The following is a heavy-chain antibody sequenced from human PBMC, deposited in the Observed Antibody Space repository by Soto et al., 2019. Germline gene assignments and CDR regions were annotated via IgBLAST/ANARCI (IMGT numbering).Heavy chain of an antibody. CDR2: ISAYNGNT. J-gene: IGHJ6*02. Sequence: QVQLVQSGAEVKKPGASVKVSCKASGYTFTSYGISWVRQAPGQGLEWMGWISAYNGNTNYAQKLPGRVPMTTDPSTRAASMELRRLRSDDTAVYYCAREGDYDILTGYYIIHYYYGMDVWGQGTTVTVSS. D-gene: IGHD3-9*01. CDR1: GYTFTSYG. V-gene: IGHV1-18*01. CDR3: AREGDYDILTGYYIIHYYYGMDV.